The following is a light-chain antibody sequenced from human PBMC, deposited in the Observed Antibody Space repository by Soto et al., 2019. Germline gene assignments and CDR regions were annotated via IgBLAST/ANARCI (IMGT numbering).Light chain of an antibody. J-gene: IGKJ4*01. V-gene: IGKV3-15*01. CDR2: GAS. CDR3: QQYNSWPLT. CDR1: QSVYSN. Sequence: EVLMTQSPATLSVSPGERVTLSCRASQSVYSNLAWYQQKPDQAPRLLIYGASTRTTGLPARFSGSGSGTEFTLTISSLTSEDFAVDYCQQYNSWPLTFGGGTKVEIK.